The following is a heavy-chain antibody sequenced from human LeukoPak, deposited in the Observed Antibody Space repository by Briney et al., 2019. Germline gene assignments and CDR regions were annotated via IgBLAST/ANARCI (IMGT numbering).Heavy chain of an antibody. CDR3: AKDGVSRLRYFDLLLPGGYFQH. V-gene: IGHV3-30*18. Sequence: GRSLRLSCAASGFTFSSYGMHWVRQAPGKGLEWVAVISYDGSNKYYADSVKGRFTISRDNSKNTLYLQMNSLRAEDTAVYYCAKDGVSRLRYFDLLLPGGYFQHWGQGTLVTVSS. CDR2: ISYDGSNK. D-gene: IGHD3-9*01. CDR1: GFTFSSYG. J-gene: IGHJ1*01.